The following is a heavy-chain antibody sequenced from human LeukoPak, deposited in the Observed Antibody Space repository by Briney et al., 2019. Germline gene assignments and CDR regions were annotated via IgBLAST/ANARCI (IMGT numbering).Heavy chain of an antibody. J-gene: IGHJ4*02. D-gene: IGHD3-10*01. Sequence: GASLKISCEASGYSFTTYWIGWVRQMPGKGLEWMGIIYPGDSDTRYSPSFQGQVTISADKSITTAYLQWSSLKASDTAMYYCARQDGSGSYFRRAIDYWGQGTLVTVSS. CDR1: GYSFTTYW. CDR3: ARQDGSGSYFRRAIDY. CDR2: IYPGDSDT. V-gene: IGHV5-51*01.